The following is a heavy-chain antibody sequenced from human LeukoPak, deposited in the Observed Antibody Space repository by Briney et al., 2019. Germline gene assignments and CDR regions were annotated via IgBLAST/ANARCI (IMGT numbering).Heavy chain of an antibody. Sequence: TGESLKISCKGSGYSFTSYWVSWVRQAPGQGLEWMGGIIPIFGTANYAQKFQGRVTITADESTSTAYMELSSLRSEDTAVYYCASIAAAGTDYWGQGTLVTVSS. CDR1: GYSFTSYW. CDR3: ASIAAAGTDY. CDR2: IIPIFGTA. J-gene: IGHJ4*02. D-gene: IGHD6-13*01. V-gene: IGHV1-69*01.